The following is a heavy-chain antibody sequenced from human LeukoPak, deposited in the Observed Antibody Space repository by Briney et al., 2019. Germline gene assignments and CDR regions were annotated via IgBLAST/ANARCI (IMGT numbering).Heavy chain of an antibody. D-gene: IGHD3-10*01. CDR1: GYTFTNYG. J-gene: IGHJ4*02. Sequence: ASVKVSCKASGYTFTNYGITWVRQAPGQGLEWMGWISAHNGNTNYAQKLQGRVTMTTDTSTSTAYMELRSLRSDDTAVYYCARSVLLWFGEPTYFDYWGQGTLVTVSS. CDR3: ARSVLLWFGEPTYFDY. V-gene: IGHV1-18*01. CDR2: ISAHNGNT.